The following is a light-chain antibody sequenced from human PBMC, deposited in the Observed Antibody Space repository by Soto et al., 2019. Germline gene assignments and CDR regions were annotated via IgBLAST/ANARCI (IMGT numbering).Light chain of an antibody. J-gene: IGKJ1*01. Sequence: DIPITPSPSPLSASVGDRGTLIFRASQTISSWLAWYQQKGGQAPKLLISKASILDSGVPSRFSGSGSGTEFTLTISGLQSEDFALYYCQQYQNLWTFGQGTKVDIK. CDR3: QQYQNLWT. CDR2: KAS. CDR1: QTISSW. V-gene: IGKV1-5*03.